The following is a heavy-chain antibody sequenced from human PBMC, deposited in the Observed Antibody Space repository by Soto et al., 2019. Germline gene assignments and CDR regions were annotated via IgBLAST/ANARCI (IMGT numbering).Heavy chain of an antibody. CDR3: ARERASGYFDC. D-gene: IGHD3-10*01. CDR1: GYTFTTYG. J-gene: IGHJ4*02. V-gene: IGHV1-18*01. CDR2: ISLYDGST. Sequence: QVQLVQSGAEVKKPGASVKVSCKASGYTFTTYGITWVRQAPGQGLEWMGWISLYDGSTKYAQNLQGRVTRTTDTPTSTAYMEWTSLRSDDTAVYYCARERASGYFDCWGQGTLVTVSS.